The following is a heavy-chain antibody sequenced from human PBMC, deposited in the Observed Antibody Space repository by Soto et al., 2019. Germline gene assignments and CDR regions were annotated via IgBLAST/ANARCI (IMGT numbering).Heavy chain of an antibody. Sequence: PGGSLRLSCAASEFTFRSYWMHWVRQSPGKGLVWVSRISGDGSSTTYADSVRGRFTISRDNAENTVYLQMDSLRAEDTAVYYCARSLPGTYGSFLLLGQGTMLTVSS. CDR1: EFTFRSYW. J-gene: IGHJ3*01. D-gene: IGHD1-7*01. V-gene: IGHV3-74*01. CDR2: ISGDGSST. CDR3: ARSLPGTYGSFLL.